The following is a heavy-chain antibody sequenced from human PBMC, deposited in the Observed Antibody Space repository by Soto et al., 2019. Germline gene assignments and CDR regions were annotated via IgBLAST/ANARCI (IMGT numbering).Heavy chain of an antibody. J-gene: IGHJ6*02. D-gene: IGHD2-2*01. CDR3: ARLPSIPAAMGGQYYYYGMDV. CDR1: GYSFTSYW. CDR2: IYPGDSDT. V-gene: IGHV5-51*01. Sequence: PGDSKKISSKGCGYSFTSYWIGRVRQMTGKGLEWMGIIYPGDSDTRYSPSFQGQVTISADKSISTAYLQWSSLKASDTAMYYCARLPSIPAAMGGQYYYYGMDVLGQGTTVTVSS.